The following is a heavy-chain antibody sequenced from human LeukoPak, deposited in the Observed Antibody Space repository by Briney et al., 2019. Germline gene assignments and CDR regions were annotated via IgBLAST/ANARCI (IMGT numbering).Heavy chain of an antibody. D-gene: IGHD6-13*01. Sequence: GGSLRLSCAASGFTFSSYEMNWVRQAPGKGLEWVSYISSSGSTIYYADSVKGRFTISRDNAKNSLYLQMNSLRAEDTAVYYCAREPTYSSSWYSSCDYWGQGTLVTVSS. J-gene: IGHJ4*02. CDR3: AREPTYSSSWYSSCDY. CDR1: GFTFSSYE. CDR2: ISSSGSTI. V-gene: IGHV3-48*03.